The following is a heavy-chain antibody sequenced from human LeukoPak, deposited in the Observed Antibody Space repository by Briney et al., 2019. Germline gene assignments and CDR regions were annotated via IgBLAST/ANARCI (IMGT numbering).Heavy chain of an antibody. J-gene: IGHJ4*02. Sequence: GGSLRLSCAASGFTFSSYEMNWVRQAPGKGLEWVSYISSSGSTIYYADSVKGRFTISRDNAKNSLFLQMNSLRVEDTAVYYCVISKGPGLAAYWGQGTLVTVSS. CDR3: VISKGPGLAAY. CDR2: ISSSGSTI. D-gene: IGHD6-13*01. V-gene: IGHV3-48*03. CDR1: GFTFSSYE.